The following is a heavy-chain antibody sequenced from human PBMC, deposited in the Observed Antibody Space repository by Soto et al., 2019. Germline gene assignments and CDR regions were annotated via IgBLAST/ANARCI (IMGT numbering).Heavy chain of an antibody. CDR3: ETWFSFTVDSAGLGY. V-gene: IGHV1-24*01. CDR1: GYTLTELS. Sequence: ASVKVSCKVSGYTLTELSMHWVRQAPGKGLEWMGGFDPEDGETIYAQKFQGRVTMTEDTSTDTAYMELSSLRSEDTAVYYCETWFSFTVDSAGLGYWGQGTPAPVYS. CDR2: FDPEDGET. J-gene: IGHJ4*02. D-gene: IGHD3-10*01.